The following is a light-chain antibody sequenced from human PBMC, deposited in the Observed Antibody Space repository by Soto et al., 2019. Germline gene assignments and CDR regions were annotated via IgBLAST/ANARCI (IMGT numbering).Light chain of an antibody. CDR2: GAS. CDR3: QQYSDLPMT. V-gene: IGKV3-20*01. CDR1: QTVNNNY. J-gene: IGKJ5*01. Sequence: DTVLAQSPGTLSLSPGERAILSCRASQTVNNNYWAWCQQKPGQAPRLLIYGASRRATGIPDRFSGSASGTDFTLTISRLEPEDFAVYFCQQYSDLPMTFGQGTRLEI.